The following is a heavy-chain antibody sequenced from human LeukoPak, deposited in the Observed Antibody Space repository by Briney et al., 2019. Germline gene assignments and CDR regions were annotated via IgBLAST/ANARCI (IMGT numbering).Heavy chain of an antibody. J-gene: IGHJ4*02. CDR2: ISGSGGST. V-gene: IGHV3-23*01. CDR1: GFSFSRYT. D-gene: IGHD3-22*01. CDR3: AKGPRIRMIVVVITTHW. Sequence: PGGSLRLSCAASGFSFSRYTMNWVRQAPGKGLEWVSAISGSGGSTYYADSVKGRFTISRDNSKNTLYLQMNSLRAEDTAVYYCAKGPRIRMIVVVITTHWWGQGTLVTVSS.